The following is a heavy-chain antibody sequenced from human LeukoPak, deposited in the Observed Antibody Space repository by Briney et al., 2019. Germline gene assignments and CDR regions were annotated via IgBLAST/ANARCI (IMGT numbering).Heavy chain of an antibody. V-gene: IGHV4-34*01. Sequence: PSETLSLTCAVYGGSFSGYYWSWIRQPPGKGLEWIGSIYYSGSTYYNPSLKSRVTISVDTSKNQFSLKLSSVTAADTAVYYCATHWNDLSAFDIWGQGTMVTVSS. CDR2: IYYSGST. D-gene: IGHD1-1*01. CDR3: ATHWNDLSAFDI. J-gene: IGHJ3*02. CDR1: GGSFSGYY.